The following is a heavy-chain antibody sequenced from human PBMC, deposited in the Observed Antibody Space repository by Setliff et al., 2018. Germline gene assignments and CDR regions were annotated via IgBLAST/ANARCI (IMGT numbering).Heavy chain of an antibody. V-gene: IGHV3-11*04. D-gene: IGHD4-17*01. J-gene: IGHJ4*02. CDR2: ISSSGTSQ. CDR3: ARMGDYDPYYFDY. Sequence: PGGSLRLSCAASGFTFSDYYMNWVRQAPGKGLEWISYISSSGTSQFYADSVKGRFTISNAWNSVYLQMSSLRVEDTAVYYCARMGDYDPYYFDYWGQGTLVTVSS. CDR1: GFTFSDYY.